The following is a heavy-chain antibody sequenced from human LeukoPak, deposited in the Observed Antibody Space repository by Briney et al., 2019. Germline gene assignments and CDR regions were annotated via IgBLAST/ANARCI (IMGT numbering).Heavy chain of an antibody. V-gene: IGHV3-23*01. CDR1: GFTFSSYA. CDR2: ISGSGGST. J-gene: IGHJ4*02. CDR3: AKGLNYGYNSEFDY. D-gene: IGHD4-23*01. Sequence: GGSLRLSCAASGFTFSSYAMSWVRQAPGKGLEWVSAISGSGGSTNYADSVKGRFSISRDNSKNTLHLQMYSLRAEDTAIYYCAKGLNYGYNSEFDYWGQGTLVTVSS.